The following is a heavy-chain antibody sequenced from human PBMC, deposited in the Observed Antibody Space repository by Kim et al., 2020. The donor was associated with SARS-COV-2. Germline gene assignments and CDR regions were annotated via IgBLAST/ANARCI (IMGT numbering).Heavy chain of an antibody. CDR1: GGSISSSPYY. CDR3: ARDGDYGGYGMDV. D-gene: IGHD4-17*01. J-gene: IGHJ6*02. V-gene: IGHV4-30-4*01. CDR2: FYYSGNI. Sequence: SETLSLTCSVSGGSISSSPYYWSWIRQPPGKGLEWIGYFYYSGNIYYNPSLKSRITLSVDTSKNQLSLKLTSVTAADTAVYFCARDGDYGGYGMDVWGRGTSVTV.